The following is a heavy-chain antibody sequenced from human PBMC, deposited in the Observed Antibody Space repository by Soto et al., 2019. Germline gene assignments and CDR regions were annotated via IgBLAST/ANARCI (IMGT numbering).Heavy chain of an antibody. Sequence: QVQLVQSGAEVKKPGSSVRVSCKASGSTFSTHAISWVRQAPGRGPEWIGGIIPMYGSRKYAPNFQGRVTMIADASTNTSSMELSSLRSEDTAVYYCARDPYVDYSVGIGYYGLDVWGQGTTVTVSS. J-gene: IGHJ6*02. CDR1: GSTFSTHA. D-gene: IGHD3-9*01. CDR3: ARDPYVDYSVGIGYYGLDV. CDR2: IIPMYGSR. V-gene: IGHV1-69*01.